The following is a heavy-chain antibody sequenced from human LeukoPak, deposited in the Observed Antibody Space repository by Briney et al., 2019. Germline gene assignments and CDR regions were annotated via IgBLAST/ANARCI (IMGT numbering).Heavy chain of an antibody. D-gene: IGHD2-15*01. CDR2: INAGNGNT. J-gene: IGHJ5*02. CDR1: GYTFTSYA. CDR3: ARAPLYCSGGSCYSGNWFDA. V-gene: IGHV1-3*03. Sequence: GASVKVSCKASGYTFTSYAMHWVRQAPGQRLEWMGWINAGNGNTKYSQEFQGRVTITRDTSASTAYMELSSLRFEDMAVYYCARAPLYCSGGSCYSGNWFDAWGQGTLVTVSS.